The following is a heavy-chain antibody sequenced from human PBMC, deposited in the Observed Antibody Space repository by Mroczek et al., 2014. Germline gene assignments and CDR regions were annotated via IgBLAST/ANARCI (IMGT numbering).Heavy chain of an antibody. J-gene: IGHJ6*03. CDR2: ISGSGGST. V-gene: IGHV3-23*01. D-gene: IGHD3-3*01. Sequence: VQLQESGGGLVQPGGSLRLSCAASGFTFSSYAMSWVRQAPGKGLEWVSAISGSGGSTYYADSVKGRFTISRDNSKNTLYLQMNSLRAEDTAVYYCAKDLLGRSGYYPNYYYYYIDVWGKGTTVTVS. CDR3: AKDLLGRSGYYPNYYYYYIDV. CDR1: GFTFSSYA.